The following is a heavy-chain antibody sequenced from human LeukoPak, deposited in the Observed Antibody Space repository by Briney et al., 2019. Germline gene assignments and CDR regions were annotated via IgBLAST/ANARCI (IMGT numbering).Heavy chain of an antibody. Sequence: ASVKVSCKASGYTFSSYGISWVRQAPGQGLEWMGWISAYNGNTNYAQKLQGRVTMTTDTSTSTAYMELRSLRSDDPAVYYCARSFYYFDFLSGYYMGFNDYFDYWGQGTLVTVSS. CDR1: GYTFSSYG. CDR2: ISAYNGNT. J-gene: IGHJ4*02. CDR3: ARSFYYFDFLSGYYMGFNDYFDY. V-gene: IGHV1-18*01. D-gene: IGHD3-3*01.